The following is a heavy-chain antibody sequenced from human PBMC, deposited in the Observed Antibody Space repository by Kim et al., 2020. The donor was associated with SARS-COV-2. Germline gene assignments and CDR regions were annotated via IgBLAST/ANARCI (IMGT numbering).Heavy chain of an antibody. V-gene: IGHV4-39*01. CDR3: ARHVNDFWSGYYYYGMDV. J-gene: IGHJ6*02. D-gene: IGHD3-3*01. Sequence: KSRVTISVDTSKNQFSLKLSSVTAADTAVYYCARHVNDFWSGYYYYGMDVWGQGTTVTVSS.